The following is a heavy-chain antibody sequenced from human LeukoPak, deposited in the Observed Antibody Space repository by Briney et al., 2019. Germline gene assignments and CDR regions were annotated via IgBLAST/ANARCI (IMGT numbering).Heavy chain of an antibody. CDR2: INHSGST. J-gene: IGHJ3*02. V-gene: IGHV4-34*01. Sequence: SETLSLTCAVYGGSFSGYYCSWIRQTPGKGLEWIGEINHSGSTNYNPSLKSRVTISVDTSKNQFSLKLSSVTAADTAVYYCARMYGRGAFDIWGPGTMVTVSS. D-gene: IGHD2-8*01. CDR1: GGSFSGYY. CDR3: ARMYGRGAFDI.